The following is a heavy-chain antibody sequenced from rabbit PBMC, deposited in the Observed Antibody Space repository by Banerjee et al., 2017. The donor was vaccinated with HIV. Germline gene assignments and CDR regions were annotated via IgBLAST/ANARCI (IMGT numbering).Heavy chain of an antibody. V-gene: IGHV1S40*01. J-gene: IGHJ6*01. CDR2: IYTISGNT. CDR3: ARSGAGTNYSYGLDL. D-gene: IGHD8-1*01. Sequence: QSLEESGGDLVKPEGSLTLTCTASGFTISSNYWMCWVRQAPGKGLEWIGCIYTISGNTYYASWVNGRFTISETSSTTVTLQMTSLTAADTATYFCARSGAGTNYSYGLDLWGPGTLVTVS. CDR1: GFTISSNYW.